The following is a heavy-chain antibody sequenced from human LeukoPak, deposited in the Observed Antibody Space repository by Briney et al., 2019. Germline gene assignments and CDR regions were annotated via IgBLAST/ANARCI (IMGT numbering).Heavy chain of an antibody. CDR1: GFTFSSYW. D-gene: IGHD4-17*01. V-gene: IGHV3-74*01. CDR2: INSDGSST. Sequence: GGSLRLSCAASGFTFSSYWMHWVRQAPGKGLVWVSRINSDGSSTSYADSVKGRFTISRDNAKNTLYLQMNSLRAEDTAVYYCARDEIDYGDYVVLYGMDVWGQGTTVTVSS. J-gene: IGHJ6*02. CDR3: ARDEIDYGDYVVLYGMDV.